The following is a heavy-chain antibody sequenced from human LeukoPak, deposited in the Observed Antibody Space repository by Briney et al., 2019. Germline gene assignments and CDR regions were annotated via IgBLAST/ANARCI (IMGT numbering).Heavy chain of an antibody. D-gene: IGHD6-13*01. CDR2: IYYSGST. Sequence: PSETLSLTCTVSGGSISSYYWSWIRQPPGKGLEWIGYIYYSGSTNYNPSLKSRVTISVDTSKNQFSLKLSPVTAADTAVYYCAREVGSSWYDYWGQGTLVTVSS. J-gene: IGHJ4*02. CDR3: AREVGSSWYDY. CDR1: GGSISSYY. V-gene: IGHV4-59*01.